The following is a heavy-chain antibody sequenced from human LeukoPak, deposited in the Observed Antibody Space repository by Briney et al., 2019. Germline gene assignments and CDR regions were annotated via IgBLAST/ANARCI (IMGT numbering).Heavy chain of an antibody. CDR2: ISNDGSNK. CDR1: GFTFSSYA. Sequence: GGSLRLSCADSGFTFSSYAMHWVRQAPGKGLEWVAVISNDGSNKYYADSVKGRFTISRDNSKNTLYLQMNSLRAEDTAVYYCARAGEYYYDSSGYYLGYWGQGTLVTVSS. J-gene: IGHJ4*02. CDR3: ARAGEYYYDSSGYYLGY. V-gene: IGHV3-30-3*01. D-gene: IGHD3-22*01.